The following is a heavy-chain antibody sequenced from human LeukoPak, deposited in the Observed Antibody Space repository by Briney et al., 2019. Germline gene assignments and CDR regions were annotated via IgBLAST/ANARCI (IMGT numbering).Heavy chain of an antibody. Sequence: PSETLSLTCAVSGGSISSGGYSWSWIRQPPGKGLEWIGYIYHSGSTNYNPSLKSRVTISVDTSKNQFSLKLSSVTAADTAVYYCARSSGGNSDDAFDIWGQGTMVTVSS. CDR3: ARSSGGNSDDAFDI. CDR2: IYHSGST. J-gene: IGHJ3*02. CDR1: GGSISSGGYS. D-gene: IGHD4-23*01. V-gene: IGHV4-30-2*01.